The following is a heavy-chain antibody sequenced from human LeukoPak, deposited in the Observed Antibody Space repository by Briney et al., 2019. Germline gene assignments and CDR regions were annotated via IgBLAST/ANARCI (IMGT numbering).Heavy chain of an antibody. J-gene: IGHJ4*02. Sequence: PGGSLRLSCAASGFTFSSYAMSWVRQAPGKGLEWVSVISGSGTNTYYADSVKGRFTISRHNAKNSLYLQMDSLRAEDTAVYYCARVSSSWHYFDYWGQGTLVTVSS. CDR2: ISGSGTNT. CDR1: GFTFSSYA. D-gene: IGHD6-13*01. V-gene: IGHV3-23*01. CDR3: ARVSSSWHYFDY.